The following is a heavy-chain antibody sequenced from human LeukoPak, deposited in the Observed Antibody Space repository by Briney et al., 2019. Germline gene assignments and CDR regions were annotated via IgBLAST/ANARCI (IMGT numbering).Heavy chain of an antibody. CDR3: ARGRVAVAGTYIPSNWGPQLYYMDV. V-gene: IGHV3-7*01. D-gene: IGHD6-19*01. J-gene: IGHJ6*03. Sequence: GGSLRLSCAASGFTFSSYEMNWVRQAPGKGLEWVANIKQDGSEKYYVDSVKGRFTISRDSAENSLYLQMNSLRAEDTAVYYCARGRVAVAGTYIPSNWGPQLYYMDVWGKGTTVTVSS. CDR1: GFTFSSYE. CDR2: IKQDGSEK.